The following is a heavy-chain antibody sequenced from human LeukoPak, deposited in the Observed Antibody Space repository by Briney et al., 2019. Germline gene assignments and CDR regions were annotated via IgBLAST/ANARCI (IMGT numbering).Heavy chain of an antibody. J-gene: IGHJ4*02. V-gene: IGHV4-39*01. CDR1: GGSISSSSYY. CDR3: ARLAGGISGSYYVHY. D-gene: IGHD1-26*01. Sequence: PSETLSLTCTVSGGSISSSSYYWGWIRQPPGKGLEWIGSIYYSGSTYYNPSLKSRVTISVDTSKNQFSLKLSSVTAADTAVYYCARLAGGISGSYYVHYWGQGTLATVSS. CDR2: IYYSGST.